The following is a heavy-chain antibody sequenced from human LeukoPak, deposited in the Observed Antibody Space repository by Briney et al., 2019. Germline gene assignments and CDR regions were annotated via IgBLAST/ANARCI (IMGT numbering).Heavy chain of an antibody. Sequence: ASVKVSCKASGYTFTSYGISWVRQAPGQGLEWMGWMNPNSGNTGYAQKFQGRVTMTRNTSISTAYMELSSLRSEDTAVYYCASGVRRSMDFDIWGQGTMVTVSS. CDR3: ASGVRRSMDFDI. J-gene: IGHJ3*02. CDR2: MNPNSGNT. D-gene: IGHD5-24*01. CDR1: GYTFTSYG. V-gene: IGHV1-8*02.